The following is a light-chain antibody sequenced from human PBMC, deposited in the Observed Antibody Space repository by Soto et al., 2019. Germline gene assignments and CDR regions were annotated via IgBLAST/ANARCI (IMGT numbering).Light chain of an antibody. CDR1: NSNIDSNT. V-gene: IGLV1-44*01. CDR2: SFN. Sequence: QSVLTQPPSASGTPGQRVTISCSGSNSNIDSNTVNWYQQLPGTAPKLLISSFNQRPSGVSNRFSASKSGNTASLTISGLQAEDEADYYCCSYAGSNTYVFGTGTQLTVL. CDR3: CSYAGSNTYV. J-gene: IGLJ1*01.